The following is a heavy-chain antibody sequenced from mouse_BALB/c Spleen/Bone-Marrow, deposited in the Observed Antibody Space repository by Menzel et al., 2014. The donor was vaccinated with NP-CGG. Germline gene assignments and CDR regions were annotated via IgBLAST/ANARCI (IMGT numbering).Heavy chain of an antibody. D-gene: IGHD1-2*01. CDR1: GFSLTSSG. Sequence: QVQLKDSGPGLVAPSQSLSITCTVSGFSLTSSGVHWVRQPPGKGLEWLGVIWAGGSTNYNSALMSRLSISKDNSKSXVFLKMNSLQTDDTAMYYCARGGEFITSAFDYWGQGTTLTVSS. V-gene: IGHV2-9*02. CDR2: IWAGGST. CDR3: ARGGEFITSAFDY. J-gene: IGHJ2*01.